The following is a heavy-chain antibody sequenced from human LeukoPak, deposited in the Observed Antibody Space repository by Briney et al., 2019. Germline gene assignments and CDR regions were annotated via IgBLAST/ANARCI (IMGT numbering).Heavy chain of an antibody. V-gene: IGHV3-30-3*01. CDR3: ARVITMIVVDY. D-gene: IGHD3-22*01. Sequence: PGGSLRLSCAASGFTFSSYAMHWVRQAPGKGLEWVAVISYDGSNKYYADSVKGRFTISRDNSKSTLYLQMNSLRAEDTAVYYCARVITMIVVDYWGQGTLVTVSS. CDR1: GFTFSSYA. CDR2: ISYDGSNK. J-gene: IGHJ4*02.